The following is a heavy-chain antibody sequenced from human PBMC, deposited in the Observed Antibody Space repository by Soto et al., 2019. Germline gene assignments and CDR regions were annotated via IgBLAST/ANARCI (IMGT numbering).Heavy chain of an antibody. V-gene: IGHV3-48*01. CDR1: EFTFSSYS. CDR2: ISGGSISSTI. CDR3: ATGYFDL. Sequence: EVQLVESGGGLIQPGGSLRLSCAASEFTFSSYSMNWVRQAPGKGLEWVSYISGGSISSTIYYADSAKGQFTISRDNAKNSLYLQMNSLRAEDTAVYYCATGYFDLWGRGTLVTVSS. J-gene: IGHJ2*01.